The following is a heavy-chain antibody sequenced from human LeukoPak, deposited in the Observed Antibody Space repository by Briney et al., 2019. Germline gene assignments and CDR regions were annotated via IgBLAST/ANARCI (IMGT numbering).Heavy chain of an antibody. CDR3: ARGHGDYAYYGY. D-gene: IGHD4-17*01. CDR2: IIPIFGTA. Sequence: SVKVSCKASGGTFSSYAISWVRQAPGQGLEWVGGIIPIFGTANYAQKFQGRVTITADKSTSTAYMELSSLRSEDTAVYYCARGHGDYAYYGYWGQGTLVTVSS. V-gene: IGHV1-69*06. CDR1: GGTFSSYA. J-gene: IGHJ4*02.